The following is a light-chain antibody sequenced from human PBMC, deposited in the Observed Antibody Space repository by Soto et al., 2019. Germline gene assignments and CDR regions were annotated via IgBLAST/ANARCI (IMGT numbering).Light chain of an antibody. Sequence: DIFLSQSPFAVWVSTIDILTLSCRASQSVTNYIAWYQQRPGQAPRLLIFDATKRVTGIPARFSGSGSGTDFTLTISSLEPEDFAVYDCQKSGNFGGVGKVEIK. J-gene: IGKJ4*01. V-gene: IGKV3-11*01. CDR3: QKSGN. CDR2: DAT. CDR1: QSVTNY.